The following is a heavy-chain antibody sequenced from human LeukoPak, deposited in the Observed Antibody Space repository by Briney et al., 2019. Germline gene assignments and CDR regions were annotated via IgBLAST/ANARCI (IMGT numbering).Heavy chain of an antibody. J-gene: IGHJ6*03. V-gene: IGHV4-34*01. Sequence: SETLSLTCAVYGGSFSGYYWSWIRQPPGKGLEWIGEINHSGSTNYNPSLKSRVTISVDTSKNQFSLKLSSVTAADTAVYYCARVSVSYSTSLLPYMDVWGKGTTVTVSS. D-gene: IGHD2-2*01. CDR2: INHSGST. CDR1: GGSFSGYY. CDR3: ARVSVSYSTSLLPYMDV.